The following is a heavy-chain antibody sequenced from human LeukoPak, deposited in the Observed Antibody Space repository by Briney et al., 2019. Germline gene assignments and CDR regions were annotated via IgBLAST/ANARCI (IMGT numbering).Heavy chain of an antibody. CDR3: ARLPPRRTRDILVVPAAVVDY. V-gene: IGHV4-38-2*01. J-gene: IGHJ4*02. D-gene: IGHD2-2*01. Sequence: SETLSLTCAVSGYSISSGYYWGWIREPPGKGLEWIGSIYHSGSTYYNPSLKSRVTISVDTSKNQFSLKLSSVTAADTAVYYCARLPPRRTRDILVVPAAVVDYWGQGTLVTVSS. CDR1: GYSISSGYY. CDR2: IYHSGST.